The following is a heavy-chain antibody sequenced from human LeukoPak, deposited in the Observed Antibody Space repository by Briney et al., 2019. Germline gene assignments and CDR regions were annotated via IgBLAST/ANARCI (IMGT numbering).Heavy chain of an antibody. CDR1: GGSISSGDYY. Sequence: SETLSLTCTVSGGSISSGDYYWSWIRHPPGKGLEWIGYISYSGSTYYNPSLKSRVTISVDTSKNQFSLKLSSVTAADTAVYYCARFYQTYYFDYWGQGTLVTVSS. V-gene: IGHV4-30-4*01. CDR2: ISYSGST. CDR3: ARFYQTYYFDY. D-gene: IGHD3-16*02. J-gene: IGHJ4*02.